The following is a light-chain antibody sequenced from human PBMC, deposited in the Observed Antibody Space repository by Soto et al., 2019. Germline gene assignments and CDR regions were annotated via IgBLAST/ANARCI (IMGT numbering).Light chain of an antibody. CDR3: QKYNTAPWT. V-gene: IGKV1-27*01. CDR1: QGITNY. Sequence: DIQMTQSPSSLSASVGDRVTISCRASQGITNYLAWYQQKPGRVPKLLIYAASTLQSGVPSRFSGSGSGTNFTLTISSLQPEDVATYYCQKYNTAPWTFGQGTKVEIK. J-gene: IGKJ1*01. CDR2: AAS.